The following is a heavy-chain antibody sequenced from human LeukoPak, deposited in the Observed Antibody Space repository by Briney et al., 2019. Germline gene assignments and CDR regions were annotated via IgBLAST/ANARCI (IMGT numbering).Heavy chain of an antibody. Sequence: GSLRLSCAASGFTFSSYSMNWVRQAPGKGLEWVSSISSTGNFVHYADSVKGRFTISRDNAKNSLYLQMDSLRGEDTAVYFCARVGCRGGSCSSRGDYYYGMDVWGQGTTVTVSS. J-gene: IGHJ6*02. CDR1: GFTFSSYS. D-gene: IGHD2-15*01. CDR3: ARVGCRGGSCSSRGDYYYGMDV. CDR2: ISSTGNFV. V-gene: IGHV3-21*06.